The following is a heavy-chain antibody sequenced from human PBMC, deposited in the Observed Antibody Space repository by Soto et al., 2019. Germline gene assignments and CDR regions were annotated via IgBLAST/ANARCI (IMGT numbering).Heavy chain of an antibody. J-gene: IGHJ6*02. CDR1: GFTFSSDA. V-gene: IGHV3-23*01. Sequence: GSLRLSCAASGFTFSSDAMSWVRQAPGKGLEWVSAISGSGGSTYYADSVKGRFTISRDNSKNTLYLQMNSLRAEDTAVYYCARDPDSSSWSRDYYYYGMDVWGQGTTVTVSS. CDR2: ISGSGGST. CDR3: ARDPDSSSWSRDYYYYGMDV. D-gene: IGHD6-13*01.